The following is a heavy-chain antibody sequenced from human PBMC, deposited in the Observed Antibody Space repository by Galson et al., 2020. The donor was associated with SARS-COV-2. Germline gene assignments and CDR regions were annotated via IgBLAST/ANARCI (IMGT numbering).Heavy chain of an antibody. D-gene: IGHD3-22*01. V-gene: IGHV3-9*01. CDR1: GFTFDDYA. Sequence: SLRLSCATSGFTFDDYAMNWVRQAPGKGLEWVSGISWNSGMITYADSVKGRFIISRDNAKNSLYLQMNNLRTEDTALYYCFVDSSGDWSDAFDMWGQGRTVTVSS. CDR3: FVDSSGDWSDAFDM. J-gene: IGHJ3*02. CDR2: ISWNSGMI.